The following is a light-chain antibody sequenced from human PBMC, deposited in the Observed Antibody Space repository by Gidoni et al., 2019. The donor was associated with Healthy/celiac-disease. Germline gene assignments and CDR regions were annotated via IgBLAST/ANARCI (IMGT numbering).Light chain of an antibody. CDR1: SSYVGGFNY. CDR2: DVS. V-gene: IGLV2-14*03. J-gene: IGLJ1*01. Sequence: QSALTQPASVSGSPGHSITISCTGTSSYVGGFNYVSWYQQHPGKAPKLMIYDVSNRPSGVSNRFSGSKSGNTASLTISGLQAEDEADYYCSSYTSSSTDVFGTGTKVTVL. CDR3: SSYTSSSTDV.